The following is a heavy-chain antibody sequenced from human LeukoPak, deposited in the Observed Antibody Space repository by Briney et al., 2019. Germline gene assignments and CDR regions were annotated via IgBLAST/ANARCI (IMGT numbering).Heavy chain of an antibody. J-gene: IGHJ5*02. Sequence: ASVNVSCKTSGYSFTDYFMHWVRQAPGQGLEWMGWINPNSGGTSSAQKFQGRVTMTRDTSITTVYMEVSWLTSDDTAIYYCARADRLHGGPYLIGPWGQGTLVTVSS. CDR1: GYSFTDYF. V-gene: IGHV1-2*02. CDR3: ARADRLHGGPYLIGP. D-gene: IGHD2-21*01. CDR2: INPNSGGT.